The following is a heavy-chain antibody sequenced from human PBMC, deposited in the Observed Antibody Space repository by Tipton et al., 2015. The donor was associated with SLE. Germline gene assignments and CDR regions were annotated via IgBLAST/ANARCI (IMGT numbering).Heavy chain of an antibody. CDR3: ARDSYYDFWSGYFSGGMDV. CDR2: IYYSGST. D-gene: IGHD3-3*01. J-gene: IGHJ6*02. V-gene: IGHV4-59*11. Sequence: TLSLTCTVSGGSISSHYWSWIRQPPGKGLEWIGFIYYSGSTNYNPSLKSRVTISVDTSKNQFSLKLTSVTAADTAVYYCARDSYYDFWSGYFSGGMDVWGQGTTVTVSS. CDR1: GGSISSHY.